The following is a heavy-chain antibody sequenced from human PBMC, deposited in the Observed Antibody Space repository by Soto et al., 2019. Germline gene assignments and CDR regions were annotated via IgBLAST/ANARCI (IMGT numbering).Heavy chain of an antibody. CDR3: ARDYFDSSDYTTNWFDP. J-gene: IGHJ5*02. V-gene: IGHV4-30-2*01. Sequence: PSETLSLTCAVSGGSIGSGGYSWSWIRQPPGKGLEWIGYIYHGSTYYNPSLKSRVTIFVDTSKNQFSLKLTSVTAADTALYYCARDYFDSSDYTTNWFDPWGQGTLVTVSS. D-gene: IGHD3-22*01. CDR1: GGSIGSGGYS. CDR2: IYHGST.